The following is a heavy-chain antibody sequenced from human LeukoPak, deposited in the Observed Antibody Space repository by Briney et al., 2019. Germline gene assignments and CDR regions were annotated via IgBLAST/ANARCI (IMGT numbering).Heavy chain of an antibody. Sequence: PGGSLRLSCVASGFTVRSSYMNWVRQAPGKGLEWVSVIYSGGNSFYADSVKGRFTISRDNSKNTLYLQMNSLRAEDTAVYYCARDGISLSYFYGMDVWGQGTTVTVSS. CDR3: ARDGISLSYFYGMDV. D-gene: IGHD2/OR15-2a*01. CDR1: GFTVRSSY. CDR2: IYSGGNS. V-gene: IGHV3-53*01. J-gene: IGHJ6*02.